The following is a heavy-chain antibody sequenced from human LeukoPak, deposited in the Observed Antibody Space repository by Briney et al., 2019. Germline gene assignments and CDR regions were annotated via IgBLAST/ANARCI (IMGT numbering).Heavy chain of an antibody. D-gene: IGHD3-3*01. J-gene: IGHJ3*02. Sequence: PSETLSLTCAVSGYSISSGYYWGWIRQPPGKGLEWIGSIYHSGSTYYNPSLKSRVTISVDTSKNQFSLKLSSVTAADTAVYYCARGSEGRFLEWLAGDIWGQGTMVTVSS. V-gene: IGHV4-38-2*01. CDR3: ARGSEGRFLEWLAGDI. CDR2: IYHSGST. CDR1: GYSISSGYY.